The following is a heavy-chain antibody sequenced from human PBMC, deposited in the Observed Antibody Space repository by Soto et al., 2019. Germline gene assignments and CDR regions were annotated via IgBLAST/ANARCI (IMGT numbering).Heavy chain of an antibody. CDR1: GFTFSDYY. CDR3: ARERAKIVGDPYGMDV. J-gene: IGHJ6*02. CDR2: ISSSGSTI. D-gene: IGHD1-26*01. Sequence: PGGSLRLSCAASGFTFSDYYMSWIRQAPGKGLEWVSYISSSGSTIYYADSVKGRFTISRDNAKNSLYLQMNSLRAEDTAVYYCARERAKIVGDPYGMDVWGQGTTVTVSS. V-gene: IGHV3-11*01.